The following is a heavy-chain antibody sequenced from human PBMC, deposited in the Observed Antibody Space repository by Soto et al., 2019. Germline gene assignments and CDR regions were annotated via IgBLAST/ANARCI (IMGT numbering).Heavy chain of an antibody. CDR3: ARQTSPIVVVPATEYYFDY. CDR2: IYYSGST. CDR1: GGGISSSSYY. D-gene: IGHD2-2*01. Sequence: SETLSLTCSVSGGGISSSSYYWGLIRQPPGKGLEWIGSIYYSGSTSYNQSPKSRVTISVETSKNHFPMKLSSVPAADTAVYYCARQTSPIVVVPATEYYFDYWGQGTLVTVLL. J-gene: IGHJ4*02. V-gene: IGHV4-39*01.